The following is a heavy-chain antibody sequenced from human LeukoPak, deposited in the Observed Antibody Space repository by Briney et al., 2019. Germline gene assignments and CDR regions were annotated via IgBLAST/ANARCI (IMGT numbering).Heavy chain of an antibody. J-gene: IGHJ6*03. CDR2: IYYSGST. V-gene: IGHV4-39*01. CDR1: GGSISSSSYY. Sequence: SETLSLTCTVSGGSISSSSYYWGWIRQPPGKGLEWIGSIYYSGSTYYNPSLKSRVTISVDTSKNQFSLKLSSVTAADTAVYYCARGLEWYYYYYMDVWGKGTTVTVSS. D-gene: IGHD2-8*01. CDR3: ARGLEWYYYYYMDV.